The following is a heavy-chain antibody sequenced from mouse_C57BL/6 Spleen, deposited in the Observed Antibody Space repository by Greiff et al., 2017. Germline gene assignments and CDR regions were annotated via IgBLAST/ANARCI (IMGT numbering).Heavy chain of an antibody. J-gene: IGHJ3*01. D-gene: IGHD2-1*01. CDR3: AGQESYYYGNYVY. CDR2: ISSGGSYT. Sequence: EVKVVESGGDLVKPGGSLKISCAASGFTFSSYGMSWVRQTPDKRLEWVATISSGGSYTYYPDSVKGRFTMSRDNAKNTLYLQMSSLKSEDTAMYCCAGQESYYYGNYVYWGQGTLVTVSA. CDR1: GFTFSSYG. V-gene: IGHV5-6*01.